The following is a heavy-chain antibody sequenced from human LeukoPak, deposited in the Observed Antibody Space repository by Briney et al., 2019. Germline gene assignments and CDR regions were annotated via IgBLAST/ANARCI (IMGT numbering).Heavy chain of an antibody. Sequence: GASVKVSCKASGYTFTSYDINWVRQATGQGLEWMGWMSPNSGNTGYAQKFQGRVTITRNTSISTAYMELSSLRSEDTAVYYCARGRHRVGFDPWGQGTLVTVSS. V-gene: IGHV1-8*03. J-gene: IGHJ5*02. CDR1: GYTFTSYD. CDR3: ARGRHRVGFDP. D-gene: IGHD2-2*01. CDR2: MSPNSGNT.